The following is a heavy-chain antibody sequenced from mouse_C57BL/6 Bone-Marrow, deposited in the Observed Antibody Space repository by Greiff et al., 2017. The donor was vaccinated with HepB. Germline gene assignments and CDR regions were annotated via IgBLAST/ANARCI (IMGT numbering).Heavy chain of an antibody. J-gene: IGHJ4*01. CDR1: GYTFTSYW. Sequence: QVQLQQPGAELVRPGTSVKLSCKASGYTFTSYWITWVKQRPGQGLEWIGDIYPGSGSTNYNEKFKSKATLTVDTSSSTAYMQLSSLTSEDSAVYYCARWSPYAMDYWGQGTSVTVSS. V-gene: IGHV1-55*01. CDR2: IYPGSGST. CDR3: ARWSPYAMDY.